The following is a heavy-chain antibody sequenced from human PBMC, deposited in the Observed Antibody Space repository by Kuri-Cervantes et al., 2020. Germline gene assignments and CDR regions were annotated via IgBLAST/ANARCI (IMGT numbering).Heavy chain of an antibody. D-gene: IGHD6-13*01. CDR3: ARGKLTAAGVSYFDY. J-gene: IGHJ4*02. Sequence: SVKVSCKASGYTFTSYYMHWVRQAPGQGLEWMGGIIPIFGTANYAQKFQGRVTITADKSTSTAYMELSSLRSEDTAVYYCARGKLTAAGVSYFDYWGQGTLVTVSS. CDR2: IIPIFGTA. V-gene: IGHV1-69*06. CDR1: GYTFTSYY.